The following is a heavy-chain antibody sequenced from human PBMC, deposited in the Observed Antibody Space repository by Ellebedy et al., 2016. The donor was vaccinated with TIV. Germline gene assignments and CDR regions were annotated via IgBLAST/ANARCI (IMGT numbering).Heavy chain of an antibody. Sequence: GESLKISCAASEFTFSSYAMNWVRQAPGKGLEWVSSINSDSRNKYHADSVKGRFTISRDNAENSLYLQMNSLRAEDTAVYYCARDRIVGATSYGYWGQGALVTVSS. CDR1: EFTFSSYA. CDR3: ARDRIVGATSYGY. J-gene: IGHJ4*02. CDR2: INSDSRNK. V-gene: IGHV3-21*01. D-gene: IGHD1-26*01.